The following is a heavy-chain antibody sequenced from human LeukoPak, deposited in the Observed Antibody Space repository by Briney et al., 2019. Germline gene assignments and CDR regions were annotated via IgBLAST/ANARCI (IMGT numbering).Heavy chain of an antibody. CDR3: ARGVRYCSGGSCYFGESY. CDR2: IYYSGST. D-gene: IGHD2-15*01. V-gene: IGHV4-31*03. Sequence: SETLSLTRTVSGGSISSGGYCWSWIRQPPGKGLEWFGYIYYSGSTYYNPSLKSRVTISVDTSKNQFSQKLSSVTAADTAVYYCARGVRYCSGGSCYFGESYWGQGTLVTVSS. J-gene: IGHJ4*02. CDR1: GGSISSGGYC.